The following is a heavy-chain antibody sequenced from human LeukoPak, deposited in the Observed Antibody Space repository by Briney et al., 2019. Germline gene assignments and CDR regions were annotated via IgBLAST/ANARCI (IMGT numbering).Heavy chain of an antibody. D-gene: IGHD4-17*01. V-gene: IGHV4-61*02. Sequence: SETLSLTCTVSGGSVSSSSYYWSWIRQPAGKGLEWIGRIYTSGSTNYNPSLKSRVIISVDTSKNQFSLKLSSVTAADTAVYYCARDDYGDYVLAFDIWGQGTMVTVSS. CDR1: GGSVSSSSYY. CDR2: IYTSGST. CDR3: ARDDYGDYVLAFDI. J-gene: IGHJ3*02.